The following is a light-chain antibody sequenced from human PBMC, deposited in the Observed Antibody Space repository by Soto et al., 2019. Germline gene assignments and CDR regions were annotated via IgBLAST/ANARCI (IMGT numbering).Light chain of an antibody. Sequence: QSALTQPASVSGSPGQSITISCTGTSSDVGGYNYVSWYQQHPGKAPKLMIYEVSNRPSGVSNRFSGSKSGITASLTISGLQAEDEADYYCSSSTSSSTLVVFGGGTKLTVL. CDR3: SSSTSSSTLVV. CDR1: SSDVGGYNY. V-gene: IGLV2-14*01. J-gene: IGLJ2*01. CDR2: EVS.